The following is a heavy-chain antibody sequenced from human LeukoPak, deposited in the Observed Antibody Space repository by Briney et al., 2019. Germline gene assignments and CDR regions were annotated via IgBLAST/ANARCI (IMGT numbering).Heavy chain of an antibody. CDR1: GFTFSKFW. CDR2: IHLEGNEK. D-gene: IGHD6-25*01. Sequence: RGSLRLSCAVSGFTFSKFWMSWVRQAPGRGLEWVANIHLEGNEKYHVEFVKGRFTISRDNTKNLLFLQMNDLRVEDTAVYYCARGDGFSGDHWGQGTLVTVSS. CDR3: ARGDGFSGDH. V-gene: IGHV3-7*04. J-gene: IGHJ4*02.